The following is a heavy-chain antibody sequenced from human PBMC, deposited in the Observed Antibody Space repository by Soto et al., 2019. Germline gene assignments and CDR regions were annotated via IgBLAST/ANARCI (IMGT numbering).Heavy chain of an antibody. D-gene: IGHD3-22*01. CDR2: ISYDGGDK. CDR1: GFTFSTYT. J-gene: IGHJ4*02. Sequence: QVQLVEFGGGVAQPGRSLRISCAASGFTFSTYTMHWVRQAPGKGLEWVALISYDGGDKFYADSVKGRFTLSRDTSQNTVFRQMNSLRPEDTVIYYCARDRVVVKATPGYSLDYWGQGTLVTVSS. V-gene: IGHV3-30-3*01. CDR3: ARDRVVVKATPGYSLDY.